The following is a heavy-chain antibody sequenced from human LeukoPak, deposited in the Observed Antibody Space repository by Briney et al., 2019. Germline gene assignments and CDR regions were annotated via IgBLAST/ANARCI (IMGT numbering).Heavy chain of an antibody. V-gene: IGHV1-2*02. Sequence: GASVKVSCKASGYTFTGYFIHWVRQAPGQGLEWMGWINPNSGDTNYAQKFQGRVTMTRDTSIRTAHMELSRLKSDDTAVYYCARDSLVSSSGWTNTFDYWGQGSLVTVSS. CDR3: ARDSLVSSSGWTNTFDY. CDR2: INPNSGDT. D-gene: IGHD6-19*01. J-gene: IGHJ4*02. CDR1: GYTFTGYF.